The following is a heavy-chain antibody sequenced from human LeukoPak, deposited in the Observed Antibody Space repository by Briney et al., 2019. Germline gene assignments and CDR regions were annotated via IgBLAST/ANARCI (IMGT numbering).Heavy chain of an antibody. CDR2: INPSGGST. Sequence: ASVKVSCKASGYTFTSYYMHWVRQAPGQGLEWMGIINPSGGSTSYAQKFQGRVTMTRDTSTSTVYMELSSLRSEDTAVYYCARDQYLTRFRESSDIWGQGTMVTVSS. CDR3: ARDQYLTRFRESSDI. J-gene: IGHJ3*02. V-gene: IGHV1-46*01. CDR1: GYTFTSYY. D-gene: IGHD3-10*01.